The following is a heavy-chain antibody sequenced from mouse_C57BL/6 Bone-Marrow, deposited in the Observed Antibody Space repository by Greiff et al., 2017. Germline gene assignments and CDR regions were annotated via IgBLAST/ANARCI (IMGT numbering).Heavy chain of an antibody. CDR3: TLYYGYDEWFAY. J-gene: IGHJ3*01. Sequence: EVQLQQSGAELVRPGASVKLSCTASGFNIKDDYMHWVKQRPEQGLEWIGWIDPENGDTEYASKFQGKATITADTSSNTAYLQLSSLTSEDTAVYYFTLYYGYDEWFAYWGQGTLVTVSA. D-gene: IGHD2-2*01. V-gene: IGHV14-4*01. CDR1: GFNIKDDY. CDR2: IDPENGDT.